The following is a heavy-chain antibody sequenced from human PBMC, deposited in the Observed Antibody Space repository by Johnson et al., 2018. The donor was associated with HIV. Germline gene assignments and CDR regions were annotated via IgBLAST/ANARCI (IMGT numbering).Heavy chain of an antibody. Sequence: VQLVESGGGVVRPGGSLRLSCAASGFTFDDYGMSWVRQAPGKGLEWVSGINWNGGSIYCADSVKGRFTLSRDNSKNSLYLQMNSLRAEDTAVYYCARLPGGYSRDYLDCWGPGTIVTVSS. CDR2: INWNGGSI. J-gene: IGHJ3*01. CDR1: GFTFDDYG. V-gene: IGHV3-20*04. D-gene: IGHD5-18*01. CDR3: ARLPGGYSRDYLDC.